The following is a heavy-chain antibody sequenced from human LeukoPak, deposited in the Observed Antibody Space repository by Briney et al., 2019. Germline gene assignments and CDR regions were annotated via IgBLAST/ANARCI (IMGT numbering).Heavy chain of an antibody. CDR2: ISAYNGNT. CDR3: ASGRESAYYYYYMDV. CDR1: GCTFTSYG. D-gene: IGHD2-15*01. Sequence: ASVKVSCKASGCTFTSYGISWVRQAPGQGLEWMGWISAYNGNTNYAQKLQGRVTMTTDTSTSTAYMELRSLRSDDTAVYYCASGRESAYYYYYMDVWGKGTTVTVSS. J-gene: IGHJ6*03. V-gene: IGHV1-18*01.